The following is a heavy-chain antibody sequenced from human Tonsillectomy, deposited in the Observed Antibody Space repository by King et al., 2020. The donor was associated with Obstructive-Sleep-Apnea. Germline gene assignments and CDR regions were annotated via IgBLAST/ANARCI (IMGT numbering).Heavy chain of an antibody. CDR1: GHSFTNYW. Sequence: DVQLVESGAEVRKPGESLKISCKGSGHSFTNYWIGWVRQMPGKGLEWMGIIFPDDSDTRYSPSFQGQVTISVDKSISTAYLQWSSLQASDTAMYYCASPGTTWYGTFNIWGQGTMVTVS. V-gene: IGHV5-51*01. CDR2: IFPDDSDT. D-gene: IGHD6-13*01. J-gene: IGHJ3*02. CDR3: ASPGTTWYGTFNI.